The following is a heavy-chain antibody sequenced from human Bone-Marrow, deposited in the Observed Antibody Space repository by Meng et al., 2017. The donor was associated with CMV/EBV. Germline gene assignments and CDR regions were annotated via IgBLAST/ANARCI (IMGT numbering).Heavy chain of an antibody. V-gene: IGHV1-2*02. J-gene: IGHJ4*02. CDR1: GYTFTGYY. D-gene: IGHD1-26*01. Sequence: ASVKVSCKASGYTFTGYYMHWVRQAPGQGLEWMGWINPKSGGTNYAQKFQGRVTMTRDTSISTAYTELSRLRSDDTAVYYCARDLRRIVGATYPLDYWGQGTLVTVSS. CDR2: INPKSGGT. CDR3: ARDLRRIVGATYPLDY.